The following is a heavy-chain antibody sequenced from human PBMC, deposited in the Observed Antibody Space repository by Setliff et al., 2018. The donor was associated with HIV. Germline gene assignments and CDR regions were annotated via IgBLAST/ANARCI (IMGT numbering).Heavy chain of an antibody. Sequence: GESLKISCAASGFTFSGSWMHWVRQAPGEGLVWISRINSDGRSTIYADSVKGRFTISRDNAKNTLYLQLNSLRVEDTAVYFCASWRVPRDAFDIWGLGTMVTVSS. CDR3: ASWRVPRDAFDI. CDR1: GFTFSGSW. J-gene: IGHJ3*02. D-gene: IGHD3-3*01. CDR2: INSDGRST. V-gene: IGHV3-74*01.